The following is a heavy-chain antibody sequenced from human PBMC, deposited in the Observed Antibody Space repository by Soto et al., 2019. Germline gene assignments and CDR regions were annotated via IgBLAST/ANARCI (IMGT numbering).Heavy chain of an antibody. J-gene: IGHJ4*02. D-gene: IGHD3-9*01. Sequence: SETLSLTCAVDGGSFSGNYWSWIRKPPGKGLEWIGEINHSGSTNYNPSLKSRVTISVDTSKNQFSLKLSSVTAADTAVYYCARLALRYFDWVSSDYWGQGTLGTVSS. CDR3: ARLALRYFDWVSSDY. CDR1: GGSFSGNY. CDR2: INHSGST. V-gene: IGHV4-34*01.